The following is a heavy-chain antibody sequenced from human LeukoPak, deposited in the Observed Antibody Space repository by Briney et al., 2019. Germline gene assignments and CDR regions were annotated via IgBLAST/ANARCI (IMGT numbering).Heavy chain of an antibody. CDR3: ARERFGAYPEH. J-gene: IGHJ1*01. Sequence: GGSLRLSCAASGFTVSSNYMSWVRQAPGKGLEWVSVIYSGGSTYYADSVKGRFTISRDNSKNTLYLQMNSLTAEDTAVYYCARERFGAYPEHWGQGTLVTVSS. CDR1: GFTVSSNY. D-gene: IGHD3-16*01. CDR2: IYSGGST. V-gene: IGHV3-53*01.